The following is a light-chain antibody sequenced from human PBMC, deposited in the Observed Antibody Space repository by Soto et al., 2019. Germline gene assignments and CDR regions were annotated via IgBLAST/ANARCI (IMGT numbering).Light chain of an antibody. J-gene: IGKJ4*01. Sequence: EIVMTQSPATLSVSPGERAKFSCRASQSVRNNLAWFQQKPGQAPRLLIYGASTRATSIPARFSGGGSGTEFTLTISRLQSEDFAVYYCQQYNNWPLTFGGGSKVEIK. CDR1: QSVRNN. CDR3: QQYNNWPLT. V-gene: IGKV3-15*01. CDR2: GAS.